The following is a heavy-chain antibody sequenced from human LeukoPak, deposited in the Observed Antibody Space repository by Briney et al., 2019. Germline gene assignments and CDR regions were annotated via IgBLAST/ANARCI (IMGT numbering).Heavy chain of an antibody. V-gene: IGHV4-4*02. CDR2: IYHSGST. CDR1: GGSISSSNW. D-gene: IGHD6-13*01. Sequence: SETLSLTCAVSGGSISSSNWWSWVRQPPGKGLEWIGEIYHSGSTNYNPSLKSRVTISVDKSKNQFSLKLSSVTAADTAVYYCAGSQQLVRAFDIWGQGTMVTVSS. CDR3: AGSQQLVRAFDI. J-gene: IGHJ3*02.